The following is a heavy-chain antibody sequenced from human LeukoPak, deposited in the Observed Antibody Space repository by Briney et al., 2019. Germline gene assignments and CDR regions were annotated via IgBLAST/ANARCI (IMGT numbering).Heavy chain of an antibody. CDR1: GFTFSSYW. J-gene: IGHJ6*02. V-gene: IGHV3-74*01. Sequence: QAGGSLRLSCAASGFTFSSYWMNWVRQAPGKGLVWVSRIASDGSSTTYADSVKGRFSISRDNAKNTLYLQMNSLRVEDTAVYYCAREPYYYDSSGYLGYGMDVWGQGTTVTVSS. CDR2: IASDGSST. CDR3: AREPYYYDSSGYLGYGMDV. D-gene: IGHD3-22*01.